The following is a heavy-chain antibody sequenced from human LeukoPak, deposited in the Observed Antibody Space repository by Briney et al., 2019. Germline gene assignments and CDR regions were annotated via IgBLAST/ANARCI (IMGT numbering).Heavy chain of an antibody. CDR3: ARSYTAMDPFDY. CDR2: ISAYNGNT. J-gene: IGHJ4*02. V-gene: IGHV1-18*01. D-gene: IGHD5-18*01. Sequence: ASVKVSCKASGYTFTSYGISWVRQAPGQGLEWMGWISAYNGNTNYAQKLQGRVTMTTDTSTSTAYMELSSLRSEDTAVYYCARSYTAMDPFDYWGQGTLVTVSS. CDR1: GYTFTSYG.